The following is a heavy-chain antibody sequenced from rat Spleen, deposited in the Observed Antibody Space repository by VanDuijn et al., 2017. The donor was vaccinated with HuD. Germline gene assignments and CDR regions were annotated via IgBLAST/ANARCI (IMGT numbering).Heavy chain of an antibody. Sequence: EVQLQESGPGLVKPSQSLSLTCSVTAYSITSSYRWNWIRKFPGNKMEWIGHISYSGSTSYNPSLKSGISITRDTSKNQFFLQLNSVTTEDTAKYFCARPNYGDYTPYYFDYWGQGVMVTVSS. D-gene: IGHD1-11*01. J-gene: IGHJ2*01. CDR3: ARPNYGDYTPYYFDY. CDR2: ISYSGST. CDR1: AYSITSSY. V-gene: IGHV3-1*01.